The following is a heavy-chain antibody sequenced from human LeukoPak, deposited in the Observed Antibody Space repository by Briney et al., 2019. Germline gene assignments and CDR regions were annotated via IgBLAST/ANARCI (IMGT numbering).Heavy chain of an antibody. CDR1: GYTFTSYD. CDR3: VIAAAGTYYYYGMDV. D-gene: IGHD6-13*01. V-gene: IGHV1-8*02. Sequence: ASVKVSCKASGYTFTSYDINWVRQATGQGLEWMGWMNPNSGNTGYAQKFQGRVTMTRNTSISTAYMELSSLRSEDTAVYYCVIAAAGTYYYYGMDVWGQGTTVTVSS. CDR2: MNPNSGNT. J-gene: IGHJ6*02.